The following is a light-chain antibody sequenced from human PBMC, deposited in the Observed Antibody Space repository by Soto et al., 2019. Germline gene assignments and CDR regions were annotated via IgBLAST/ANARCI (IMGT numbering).Light chain of an antibody. J-gene: IGKJ2*01. V-gene: IGKV1-33*01. CDR1: QHITNS. Sequence: DIQMTQSPSSLSASVGDTVSITCQASQHITNSLNWYRHKPGKAPELLIYDASSLESGVPSRFSASGSGTEFTFTISSLQPEDFATFYCQQYDSFPYTFGQGTKLEIK. CDR2: DAS. CDR3: QQYDSFPYT.